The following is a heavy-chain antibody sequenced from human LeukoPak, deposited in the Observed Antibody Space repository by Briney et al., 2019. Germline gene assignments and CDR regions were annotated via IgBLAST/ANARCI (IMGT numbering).Heavy chain of an antibody. CDR3: AGDASGFYSSFDD. CDR2: ISGSGTRT. D-gene: IGHD3-22*01. V-gene: IGHV3-23*01. Sequence: GGSLRLSCVGSGFTLSSYAMSWVRQAPGKGLEWVSAISGSGTRTYYADSVKGRFTISRDNSKNTHYLQMNSLRDDDTAVYYCAGDASGFYSSFDDWGQGTRVTVSS. CDR1: GFTLSSYA. J-gene: IGHJ4*02.